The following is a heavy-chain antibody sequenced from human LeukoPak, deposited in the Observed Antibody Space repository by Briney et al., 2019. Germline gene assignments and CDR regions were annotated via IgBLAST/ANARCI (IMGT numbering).Heavy chain of an antibody. CDR2: IKRDGSSP. CDR3: AALDNGRDY. D-gene: IGHD1-14*01. V-gene: IGHV3-74*01. CDR1: GFTFSSYW. Sequence: GGSLRLSCAASGFTFSSYWMHWIRHAPGKGLVWVSRIKRDGSSPAYADSVKGRFTISRDNAKNTLYLQMNSLRAEDTAVYYCAALDNGRDYWGQGTLVTVSS. J-gene: IGHJ4*02.